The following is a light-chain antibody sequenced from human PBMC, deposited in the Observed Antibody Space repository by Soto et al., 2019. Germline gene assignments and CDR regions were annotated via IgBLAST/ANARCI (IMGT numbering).Light chain of an antibody. CDR1: QDIRNF. V-gene: IGKV1-27*01. Sequence: DIQMTQSPTSLSASVGDRVTITCRASQDIRNFVAWYQQKPGKAPKLLIYDAFTLQSGVPSRISGSGSGTDFTLTINILQPEDVATYSCQKYSSVPVFGPGTKVEIK. CDR3: QKYSSVPV. J-gene: IGKJ3*01. CDR2: DAF.